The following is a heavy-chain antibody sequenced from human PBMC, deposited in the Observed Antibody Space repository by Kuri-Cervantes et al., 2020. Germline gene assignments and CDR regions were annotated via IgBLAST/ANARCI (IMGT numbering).Heavy chain of an antibody. CDR2: INPKTGGT. CDR1: GYTFTAYS. Sequence: ASVKVSCKASGYTFTAYSLHWVRQAPGQGLEWMGWINPKTGGTNYAQKFQGRVTMTRDTSISSAYMELTRLSSDDTAVYYCARSTLIAAAYFDYWGQGTLVTVSS. CDR3: ARSTLIAAAYFDY. J-gene: IGHJ4*02. V-gene: IGHV1-2*02. D-gene: IGHD6-13*01.